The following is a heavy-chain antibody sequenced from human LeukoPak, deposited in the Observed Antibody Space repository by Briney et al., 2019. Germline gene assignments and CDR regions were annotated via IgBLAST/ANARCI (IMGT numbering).Heavy chain of an antibody. D-gene: IGHD3-3*01. Sequence: GGSLRLSCAASGFTFSSYWMHWVRQAPGKGLVWVSRINTDGSSTNYADSVKGRFTISRDNAKNTLYLQMNSLRAEDTGVYYCARDPVITIFGVVITYYMDVWGKGTTVTVSS. CDR2: INTDGSST. J-gene: IGHJ6*03. V-gene: IGHV3-74*01. CDR3: ARDPVITIFGVVITYYMDV. CDR1: GFTFSSYW.